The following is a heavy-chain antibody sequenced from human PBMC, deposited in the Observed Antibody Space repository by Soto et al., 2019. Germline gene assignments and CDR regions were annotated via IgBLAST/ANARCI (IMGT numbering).Heavy chain of an antibody. J-gene: IGHJ5*02. D-gene: IGHD3-10*01. CDR1: GFTFSSYA. CDR2: ISYDGSNK. Sequence: VQLLESGGGLVQPGGSLRLSCAASGFTFSSYAMHWVRQAPGKGLEWVAVISYDGSNKYYADSVKGRFTISRDNSKNTLYLQMNSLRAEDTAVYYCARDLGMVRGVIPLLGWFDPWGQGTLVTVSS. V-gene: IGHV3-30-3*01. CDR3: ARDLGMVRGVIPLLGWFDP.